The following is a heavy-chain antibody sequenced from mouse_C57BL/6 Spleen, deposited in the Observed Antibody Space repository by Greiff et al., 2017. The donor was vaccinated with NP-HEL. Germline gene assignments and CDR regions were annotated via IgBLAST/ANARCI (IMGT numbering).Heavy chain of an antibody. CDR3: ARDDGYLDY. V-gene: IGHV1-54*01. Sequence: QVQLQQSGAELVRPGTSVKVSCKASGYAFTNYLIEWVKQRPGQGLEWIGVINPGSGGTNYNEKFKGKATLTADKSSSTAYMQLSSLTSEDSAVYFWARDDGYLDYWGQGTTLTVSS. J-gene: IGHJ2*01. CDR1: GYAFTNYL. CDR2: INPGSGGT. D-gene: IGHD2-3*01.